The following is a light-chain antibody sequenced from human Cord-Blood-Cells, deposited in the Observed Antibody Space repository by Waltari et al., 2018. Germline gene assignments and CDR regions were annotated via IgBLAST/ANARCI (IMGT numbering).Light chain of an antibody. J-gene: IGLJ1*01. Sequence: QSALTQPASVSGSPGQSITISCTGTSSDVGSYNLVSWYQQHTGKAPKLMIYEGSKRSSVVSNRFSGSKSGNTASLTISGLQAEDEADYYCCSYAGSSTYVFGTGTKVTVL. CDR3: CSYAGSSTYV. CDR1: SSDVGSYNL. CDR2: EGS. V-gene: IGLV2-23*01.